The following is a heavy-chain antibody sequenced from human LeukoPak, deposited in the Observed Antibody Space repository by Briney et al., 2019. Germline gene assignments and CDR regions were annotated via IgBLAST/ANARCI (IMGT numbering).Heavy chain of an antibody. Sequence: PSETLSFTCTVSGGSISSYYWSWIRQPPGKGLEWIGYIYYSGSTNYNPSLKSRVTISVDTSKNQFSLKLSSVTAADTAVYYCARLKDSGWYGHYGMDVWGQGTTVTVSS. CDR1: GGSISSYY. CDR2: IYYSGST. V-gene: IGHV4-59*08. D-gene: IGHD6-19*01. CDR3: ARLKDSGWYGHYGMDV. J-gene: IGHJ6*02.